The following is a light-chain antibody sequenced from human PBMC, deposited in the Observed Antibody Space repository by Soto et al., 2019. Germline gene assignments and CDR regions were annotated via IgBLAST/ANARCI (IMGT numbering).Light chain of an antibody. CDR3: QQYGSSPGYT. CDR2: GTS. CDR1: QSVSSSY. Sequence: EIVLTQSPGTLSLSPGERATLSCRASQSVSSSYLAWYQQKPGQAPRLLIYGTSSRATGIPDRFSGSGSGTDFTLTISRREPEDFEVYYCQQYGSSPGYTFGQGTKLEIK. V-gene: IGKV3-20*01. J-gene: IGKJ2*01.